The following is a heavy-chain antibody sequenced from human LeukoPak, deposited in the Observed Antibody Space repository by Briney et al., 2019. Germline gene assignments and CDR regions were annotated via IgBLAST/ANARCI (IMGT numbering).Heavy chain of an antibody. CDR3: ARDRKDSYNYYGMDV. CDR1: GGSISSYY. V-gene: IGHV4-59*01. Sequence: SETLSLTCTVSGGSISSYYWSWIRQRPGKGLEWIGYIYYSGNTKYNPTLKSRVTISVDTSKNQFSLKLSSVTAADTAVYYCARDRKDSYNYYGMDVWGQGTTVTVSS. CDR2: IYYSGNT. J-gene: IGHJ6*02.